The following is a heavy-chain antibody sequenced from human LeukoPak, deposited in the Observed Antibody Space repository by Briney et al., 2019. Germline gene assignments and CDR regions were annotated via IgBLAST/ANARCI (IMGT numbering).Heavy chain of an antibody. V-gene: IGHV1-46*01. CDR2: INPSGGST. CDR3: ARGLLAAAGTNDAFDI. CDR1: GYTLTSYY. D-gene: IGHD6-13*01. Sequence: ASVKVSCKASGYTLTSYYMHWVRQAPGQGLEWMGIINPSGGSTSYAQKFQGRVTMTRDTSTSTVYMELSSLRSEDTAVYYCARGLLAAAGTNDAFDIWGQGTMVTVSS. J-gene: IGHJ3*02.